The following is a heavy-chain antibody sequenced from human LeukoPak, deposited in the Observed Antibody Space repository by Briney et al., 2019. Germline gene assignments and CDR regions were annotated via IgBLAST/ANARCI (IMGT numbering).Heavy chain of an antibody. CDR3: ARSSDSSGFYDYFDY. J-gene: IGHJ4*02. CDR1: GYSLTSYW. D-gene: IGHD3-22*01. CDR2: IYPGDSDT. V-gene: IGHV5-51*01. Sequence: GESLKISCEGSGYSLTSYWIGWVRQMPGKGLEWVAIIYPGDSDTLYSPSFQGQVTISADNSISTAYLQWSSLKASDTAMYYCARSSDSSGFYDYFDYWGQGTLVTVSS.